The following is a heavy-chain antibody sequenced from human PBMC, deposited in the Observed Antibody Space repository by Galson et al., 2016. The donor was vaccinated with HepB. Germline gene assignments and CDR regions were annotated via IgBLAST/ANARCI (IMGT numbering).Heavy chain of an antibody. CDR3: VIMIRGITVGPFDD. Sequence: SLRLSCAGSGFTFSNYGMSWVRQAPGKGLEWVSVISADSGAIYYADSVKGRFSISRDNSMSTLFLQMNSLGAEDTAIYYCVIMIRGITVGPFDDWGQGTLVTISS. V-gene: IGHV3-23*01. J-gene: IGHJ4*02. D-gene: IGHD3-10*01. CDR2: ISADSGAI. CDR1: GFTFSNYG.